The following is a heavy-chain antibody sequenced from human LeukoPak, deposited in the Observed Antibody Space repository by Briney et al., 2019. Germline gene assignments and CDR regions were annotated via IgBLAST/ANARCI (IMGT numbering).Heavy chain of an antibody. CDR3: ARVSERYFDHYYYYMDV. J-gene: IGHJ6*03. CDR2: INHNEGS. Sequence: PSETPSLTCAVYGGSFSGYYWTWIRQPPGKGLEWIGEINHNEGSRYNPSLKSRVTISVDTSKNQFSLKLSSVTAADTAVYYCARVSERYFDHYYYYMDVWGKGTTVTVSS. CDR1: GGSFSGYY. D-gene: IGHD3-9*01. V-gene: IGHV4-34*01.